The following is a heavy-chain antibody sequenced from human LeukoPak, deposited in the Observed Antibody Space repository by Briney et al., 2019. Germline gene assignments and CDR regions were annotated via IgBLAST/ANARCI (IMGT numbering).Heavy chain of an antibody. V-gene: IGHV3-23*01. CDR1: GFTFSSYA. Sequence: GGSLRLSCAASGFTFSSYAMSWVRQAPGKGLEWVSGISGSGGSTYYADSVKGRFTISRDNSKNTVYLQMNSLRAEDTAVYYCAKRGDSISCYDSWGQGTLVTVSS. J-gene: IGHJ4*02. CDR2: ISGSGGST. CDR3: AKRGDSISCYDS. D-gene: IGHD2-2*01.